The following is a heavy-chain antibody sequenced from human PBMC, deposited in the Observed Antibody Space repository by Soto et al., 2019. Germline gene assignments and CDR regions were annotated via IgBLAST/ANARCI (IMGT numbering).Heavy chain of an antibody. J-gene: IGHJ4*02. CDR2: VIPIFGTA. D-gene: IGHD3-3*01. V-gene: IGHV1-69*13. CDR3: ARGVLRFLEATQFDY. CDR1: GGTFSSYA. Sequence: ASVKVSCKASGGTFSSYAISWVRQAPGQGLEWMGGVIPIFGTANYAQKFQGRVTITADESTSTAYMELSSLRSEDTAVYYCARGVLRFLEATQFDYWGQGTLVTVSS.